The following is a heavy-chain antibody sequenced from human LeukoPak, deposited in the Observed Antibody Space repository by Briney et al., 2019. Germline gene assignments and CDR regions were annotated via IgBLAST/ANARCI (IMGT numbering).Heavy chain of an antibody. V-gene: IGHV4-34*01. CDR1: GGSFSGYY. J-gene: IGHJ5*02. CDR3: ARGGPSSGPYSSGWYSPLFAKPWFDP. D-gene: IGHD6-19*01. CDR2: INHSGST. Sequence: PSETLSLTCAVYGGSFSGYYWSWIRQPPGKGLEWIGEINHSGSTNYNPSLKSRVTISVDTSKNQFSLKLSSVTAADTAVYYCARGGPSSGPYSSGWYSPLFAKPWFDPWGQGTLVTVSS.